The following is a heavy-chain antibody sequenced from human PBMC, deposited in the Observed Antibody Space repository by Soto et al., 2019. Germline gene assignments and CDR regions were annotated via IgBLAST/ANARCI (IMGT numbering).Heavy chain of an antibody. Sequence: SETRSLTCTVSCGSISSYYWSWIRQPPGKGLECIAYIYYSVITSXXPSLKSRXXISGDTSKNQXSLKLXSVTAAYTAVYYCARTVIGGFAYWGQGILVTVSS. D-gene: IGHD3-16*02. CDR3: ARTVIGGFAY. CDR2: IYYSVIT. CDR1: CGSISSYY. V-gene: IGHV4-59*01. J-gene: IGHJ4*02.